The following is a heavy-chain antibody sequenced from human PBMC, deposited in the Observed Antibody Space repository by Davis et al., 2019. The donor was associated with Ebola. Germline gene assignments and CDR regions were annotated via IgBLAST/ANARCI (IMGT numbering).Heavy chain of an antibody. CDR1: GFTFSDYY. Sequence: GGSLRLSCAASGFTFSDYYMSWIRQAPGKGLEWVSYISSSGSTIYYADSVKGRFTISRDNSENTVYLQMNSLRVEDTAIYYCAKDPYSSTSRSDYWGQGTLVTVSS. V-gene: IGHV3-11*04. J-gene: IGHJ4*02. CDR3: AKDPYSSTSRSDY. CDR2: ISSSGSTI. D-gene: IGHD6-6*01.